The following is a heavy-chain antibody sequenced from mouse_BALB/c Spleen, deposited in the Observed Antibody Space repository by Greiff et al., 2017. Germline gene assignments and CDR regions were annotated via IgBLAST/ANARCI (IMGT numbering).Heavy chain of an antibody. J-gene: IGHJ1*01. V-gene: IGHV2-6-7*01. CDR1: GFSLTGYG. CDR2: IWGDGST. CDR3: ARDPHYYGSSYDWYFDV. D-gene: IGHD1-1*01. Sequence: QVQLQESGPGLVAPSQSLSITCTVSGFSLTGYGVNWVRQPPGKGLEWLGMIWGDGSTDYNSALKSRLSISKDNSKSQVFLKMNSLQTDDTARYYCARDPHYYGSSYDWYFDVWGAGTTVTVSS.